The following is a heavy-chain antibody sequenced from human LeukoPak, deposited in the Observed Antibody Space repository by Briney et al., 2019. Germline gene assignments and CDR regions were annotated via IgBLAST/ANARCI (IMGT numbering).Heavy chain of an antibody. CDR1: GFTFSSYG. D-gene: IGHD3-22*01. Sequence: GGSLRLSCAASGFTFSSYGMHWVRQAPGKGLEWVAFIRYDGSNKYYADSVKGRFTISRDNSMNTLYLQMNSLRAEDTAVYYCAKDLAYYYDSSGDDYWGQGTLVTVSS. CDR2: IRYDGSNK. J-gene: IGHJ4*02. V-gene: IGHV3-30*02. CDR3: AKDLAYYYDSSGDDY.